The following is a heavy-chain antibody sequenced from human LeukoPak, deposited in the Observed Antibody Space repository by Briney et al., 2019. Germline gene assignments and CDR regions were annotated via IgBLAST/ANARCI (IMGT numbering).Heavy chain of an antibody. J-gene: IGHJ4*02. D-gene: IGHD6-19*01. CDR2: IGGGGPTT. V-gene: IGHV3-23*01. Sequence: GGSLRLSCAASGFTFSTYAMNWVRQAPAKGLEWVSTIGGGGPTTDYADSVKDRFTISRDNSKNTLYLQMNSLRAEDTAVYFRARGFLGGTDQYFDSWGQGTLVTVSS. CDR1: GFTFSTYA. CDR3: ARGFLGGTDQYFDS.